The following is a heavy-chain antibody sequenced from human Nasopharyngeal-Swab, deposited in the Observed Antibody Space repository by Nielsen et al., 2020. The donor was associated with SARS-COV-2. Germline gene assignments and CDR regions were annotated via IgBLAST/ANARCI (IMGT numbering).Heavy chain of an antibody. J-gene: IGHJ4*02. CDR2: INHSGST. CDR1: GGSFSGYY. CDR3: ASLGYSGYEFDY. Sequence: GSLRLSCAVYGGSFSGYYWSWIRQPQGKGLEWIGEINHSGSTNYNPSLKSRVTISVDTSKKQFSLKLSSVTAADTAVYYCASLGYSGYEFDYWGQGTLVTVSS. V-gene: IGHV4-34*01. D-gene: IGHD5-12*01.